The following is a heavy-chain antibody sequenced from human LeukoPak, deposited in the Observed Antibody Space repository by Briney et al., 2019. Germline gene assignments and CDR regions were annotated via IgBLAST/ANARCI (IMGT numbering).Heavy chain of an antibody. CDR2: IYTSGST. CDR3: ARGLTQSIAVTGRDAFDI. D-gene: IGHD6-19*01. Sequence: PSETLSLTCTVSGGSISSGSYYWSWIRQPAGKGLEWIGRIYTSGSTNYNPSLKSRVTISVDTSKNQFSLKLSSVTAADTAVYYCARGLTQSIAVTGRDAFDIWGQGTMVTVSS. J-gene: IGHJ3*02. V-gene: IGHV4-61*02. CDR1: GGSISSGSYY.